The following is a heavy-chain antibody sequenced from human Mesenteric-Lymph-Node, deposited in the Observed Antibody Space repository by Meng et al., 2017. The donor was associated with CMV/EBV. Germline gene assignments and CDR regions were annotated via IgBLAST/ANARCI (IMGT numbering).Heavy chain of an antibody. J-gene: IGHJ6*02. D-gene: IGHD1-20*01. V-gene: IGHV3-21*01. CDR2: ISSSSNYI. CDR3: ARGLTGSRRRYYGMDV. CDR1: GFTFSSYS. Sequence: GESLKISCAASGFTFSSYSMNWVRQAPGKGLEWVSSISSSSNYIYYADSVKGRFTISRDNAKNSLYLQMNSLRAEDTAVYYCARGLTGSRRRYYGMDVWGQGTTVTVSS.